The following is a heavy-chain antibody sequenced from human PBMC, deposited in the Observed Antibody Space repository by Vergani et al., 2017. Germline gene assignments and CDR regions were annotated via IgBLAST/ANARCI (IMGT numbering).Heavy chain of an antibody. V-gene: IGHV1-18*01. CDR2: ISAYNGNT. J-gene: IGHJ1*01. Sequence: QVQLQESGPGVVKPSQTLSLTCAVSGGSISSGDHCWTWIRQRPGKGLEWMGWISAYNGNTNYPEKFQGRLTMTTDTSTRTAYMELRSLRSDDTAVYYCARDLIENDTYGRSGYWGPGTLVTVSS. D-gene: IGHD6-25*01. CDR3: ARDLIENDTYGRSGY. CDR1: GGSISSGD.